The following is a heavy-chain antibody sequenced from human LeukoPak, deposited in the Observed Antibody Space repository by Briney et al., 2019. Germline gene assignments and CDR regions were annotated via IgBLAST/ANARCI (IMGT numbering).Heavy chain of an antibody. Sequence: GGSLRLSCLASGFTFSNSWMTWVRQAPGKGLEWVGRIKSKTDGGTTDYAAPVKGRFTISRDDSKNTLYLQMNSLKTEDTAVYYCTTDHAGPPPWPWGQGTLVTVSS. J-gene: IGHJ5*02. V-gene: IGHV3-15*01. CDR3: TTDHAGPPPWP. CDR2: IKSKTDGGTT. CDR1: GFTFSNSW.